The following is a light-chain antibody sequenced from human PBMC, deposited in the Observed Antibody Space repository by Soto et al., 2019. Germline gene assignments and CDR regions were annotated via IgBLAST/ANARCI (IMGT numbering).Light chain of an antibody. CDR2: DAS. V-gene: IGKV1-39*01. CDR3: QQSYSIPIT. CDR1: QSISSY. J-gene: IGKJ5*01. Sequence: DIQMTQSPSSLSSSVGDIFTIRCRASQSISSYLNWYQQKPGKAPKLLIHDASSLESGVPSRFSGSGSGTEFTLTISSLQPEDFATYYCQQSYSIPITFGQGTRLEI.